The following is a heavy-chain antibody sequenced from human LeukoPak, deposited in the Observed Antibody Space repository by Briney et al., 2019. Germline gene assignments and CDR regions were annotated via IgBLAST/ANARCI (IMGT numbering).Heavy chain of an antibody. Sequence: PSETLSLTCTVSDDSISRSSYYWAWIRQPPGKGLEWIGLMYSSGSTSYNPSLKSRVTIYRDTSRNQLFLNLRSVTAADTAVYYCARGTDQLLIDYWGQGTLVTVSS. CDR2: MYSSGST. J-gene: IGHJ4*02. D-gene: IGHD2-2*01. CDR1: DDSISRSSYY. CDR3: ARGTDQLLIDY. V-gene: IGHV4-39*01.